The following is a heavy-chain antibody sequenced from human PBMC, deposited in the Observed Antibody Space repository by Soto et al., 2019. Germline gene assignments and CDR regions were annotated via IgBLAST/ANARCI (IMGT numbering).Heavy chain of an antibody. CDR3: AREIVTAGGNNYFDP. CDR2: VYHTGDT. V-gene: IGHV4-4*02. Sequence: SETLSLTCGVSGGTVASSHWWSWVRQSPGGGLEWIGNVYHTGDTNFNPSLQRRVTISVDKSNNQFSLRLNSLTAADTAVYFCAREIVTAGGNNYFDPWGPGTLVTVSS. D-gene: IGHD2-21*02. J-gene: IGHJ5*02. CDR1: GGTVASSHW.